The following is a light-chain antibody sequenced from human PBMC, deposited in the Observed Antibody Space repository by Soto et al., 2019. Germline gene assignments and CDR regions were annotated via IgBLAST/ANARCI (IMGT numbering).Light chain of an antibody. Sequence: QSALTQPASVSGSPGQSITISCTGTSSDVGGYNYVSWYQQHPGKAPKRMIYEVSNRPSGVSNRFSGSKSGNTASLTISGLQAEDEADYYCSLYTSSSTWVFGGGTKLTVL. CDR2: EVS. CDR3: SLYTSSSTWV. CDR1: SSDVGGYNY. V-gene: IGLV2-14*01. J-gene: IGLJ3*02.